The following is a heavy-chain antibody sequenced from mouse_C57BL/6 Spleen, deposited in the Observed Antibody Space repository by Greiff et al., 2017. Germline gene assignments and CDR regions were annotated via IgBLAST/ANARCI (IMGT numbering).Heavy chain of an antibody. Sequence: QVQLQQSGAELVRPGSSVKLSCKASGYTFTSYWMDWVKQRPGQGLEWIGNIYPSASATHYTPQIKDKATLTVDKSSSTAYMQLSSLTSEDSAVYYWARGNDYDWFAYWGQGTLVTVSA. CDR3: ARGNDYDWFAY. D-gene: IGHD2-4*01. J-gene: IGHJ3*01. V-gene: IGHV1-61*01. CDR2: IYPSASAT. CDR1: GYTFTSYW.